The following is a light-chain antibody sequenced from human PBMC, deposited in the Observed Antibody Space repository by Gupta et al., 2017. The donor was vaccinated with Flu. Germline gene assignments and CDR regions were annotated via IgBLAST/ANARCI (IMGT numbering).Light chain of an antibody. CDR2: ADS. CDR1: NIATKS. J-gene: IGLJ2*01. Sequence: YTLTQPPSLSVAPEQTARLTCGGDNIATKSVQWYQQKPGRAPLLVIYADSARPSGIPERFSASNPGNTATLTISRVEPGDEADYFCQVWDVTTDHPIFGGGTKLTVL. CDR3: QVWDVTTDHPI. V-gene: IGLV3-21*02.